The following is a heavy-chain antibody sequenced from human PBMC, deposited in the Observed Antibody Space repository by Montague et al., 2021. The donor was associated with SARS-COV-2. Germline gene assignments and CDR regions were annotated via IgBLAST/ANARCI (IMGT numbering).Heavy chain of an antibody. D-gene: IGHD2-8*01. CDR2: IYYSGST. J-gene: IGHJ6*02. CDR3: ARLLRSCTNGVCRTYYYYALDV. CDR1: GGSISGFY. V-gene: IGHV4-59*01. Sequence: SETLSLTCTVSGGSISGFYWSWIRQLPGKGLEWIGYIYYSGSTKYNPSLESRVAVSVDRSKNRVSLKLTFVTAADTAVYYCARLLRSCTNGVCRTYYYYALDVWGQGTTVTVSS.